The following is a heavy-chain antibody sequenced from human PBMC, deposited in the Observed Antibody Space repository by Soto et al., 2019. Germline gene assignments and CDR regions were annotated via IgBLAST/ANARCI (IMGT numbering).Heavy chain of an antibody. CDR1: GGSINYYY. CDR2: IYSSGST. D-gene: IGHD6-13*01. V-gene: IGHV4-59*01. J-gene: IGHJ4*02. Sequence: KPSETLSLTCTVSGGSINYYYWSWIRQPPGKGLEWIGYIYSSGSTNYNPSLKSRVTISVDTSKNQFSLKLSSVTAADTAVYYCARGSPEGAAADLHYWGQGTLVTVSS. CDR3: ARGSPEGAAADLHY.